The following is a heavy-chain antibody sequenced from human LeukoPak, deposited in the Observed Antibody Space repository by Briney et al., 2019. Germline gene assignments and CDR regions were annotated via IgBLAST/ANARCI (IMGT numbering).Heavy chain of an antibody. J-gene: IGHJ4*02. CDR1: GFTFSSYA. Sequence: GGSLRLSCAASGFTFSSYAMSWVRQAPGKGLEWVSAISGSGGSTYYADSVKGRFTISRDNSKNTLYLQMNSLRAEDTAVYYCARAPNYDSSGFPFDYWGQGTLVTVSS. CDR3: ARAPNYDSSGFPFDY. D-gene: IGHD3-22*01. V-gene: IGHV3-23*01. CDR2: ISGSGGST.